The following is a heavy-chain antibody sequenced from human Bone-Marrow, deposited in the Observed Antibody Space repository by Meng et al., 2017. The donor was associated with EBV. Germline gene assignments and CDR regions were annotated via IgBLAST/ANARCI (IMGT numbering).Heavy chain of an antibody. D-gene: IGHD3-22*01. J-gene: IGHJ4*02. Sequence: QGRLVQSWGGVKKPGSSVKGPCKASGGTFSSYAISWVRQAPGQGLEWMGGIIPIFGTANYAQKFQGRVTITADKSTSTAYMELSSLRSEDTAVYYCARGPYYYDSSGYYRYQFDYWGQGTLVTVSS. CDR3: ARGPYYYDSSGYYRYQFDY. CDR2: IIPIFGTA. V-gene: IGHV1-69*06. CDR1: GGTFSSYA.